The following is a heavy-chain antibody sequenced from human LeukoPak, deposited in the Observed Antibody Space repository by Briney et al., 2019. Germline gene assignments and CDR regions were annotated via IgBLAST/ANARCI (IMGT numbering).Heavy chain of an antibody. Sequence: GGSLRLSCAASGFTFSSYWMSWVRQAPGKGLEWVANIKQDGSEMYYVDSVKGRFTISRDNAKNSLYLQMNSLRAEDTAVYYCAKMRDFQPYAFDIWGQGTMVTVSS. V-gene: IGHV3-7*03. CDR3: AKMRDFQPYAFDI. D-gene: IGHD3-3*01. J-gene: IGHJ3*02. CDR2: IKQDGSEM. CDR1: GFTFSSYW.